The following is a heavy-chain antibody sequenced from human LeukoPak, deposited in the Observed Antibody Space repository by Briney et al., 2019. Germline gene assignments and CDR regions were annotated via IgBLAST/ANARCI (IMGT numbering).Heavy chain of an antibody. J-gene: IGHJ4*02. CDR2: ISSSSSYI. Sequence: GGSLRLSCAASGFTFSSYSMNWVRLAPGKGLEWVSSISSSSSYIYYADSVKGRFTISRDNAKNSLYLQMNSLRAEDTAVYYCAREPYCSSTSCNYFDYWGQGTLVTVSS. V-gene: IGHV3-21*01. CDR1: GFTFSSYS. D-gene: IGHD2-2*01. CDR3: AREPYCSSTSCNYFDY.